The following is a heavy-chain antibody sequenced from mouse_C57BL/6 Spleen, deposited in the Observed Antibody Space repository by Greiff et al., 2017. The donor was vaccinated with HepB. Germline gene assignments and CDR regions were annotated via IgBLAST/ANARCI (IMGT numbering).Heavy chain of an antibody. D-gene: IGHD2-4*01. V-gene: IGHV1-5*01. CDR1: GYTFTSYW. CDR3: TRYNIYYDYDGFAY. Sequence: VQLQQSGTVLARPGASVKMSCKTSGYTFTSYWMHWVKQRPGQGLEWIGAIYPGNSDTSYNQKFKGKAKLTAVTSASTAYMELRSLTNEDSAVYYCTRYNIYYDYDGFAYWGQGTLVTVSA. J-gene: IGHJ3*01. CDR2: IYPGNSDT.